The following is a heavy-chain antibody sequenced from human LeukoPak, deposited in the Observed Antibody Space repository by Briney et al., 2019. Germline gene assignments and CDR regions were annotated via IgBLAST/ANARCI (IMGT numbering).Heavy chain of an antibody. D-gene: IGHD2-15*01. CDR2: IYYSGST. CDR1: GGSISSYY. Sequence: SETLSLTCTVSGGSISSYYWSWIRQPPGKGLEWIGYIYYSGSTNYNPSLKSRVTISVDTSKNQFSLKLSSVTAADTAVYYCAGTLDIVVVVAALYYWGQGTLVTVSS. J-gene: IGHJ4*02. V-gene: IGHV4-59*12. CDR3: AGTLDIVVVVAALYY.